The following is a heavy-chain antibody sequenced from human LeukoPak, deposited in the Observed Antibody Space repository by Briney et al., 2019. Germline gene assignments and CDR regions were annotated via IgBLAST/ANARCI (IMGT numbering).Heavy chain of an antibody. J-gene: IGHJ4*02. D-gene: IGHD5-18*01. CDR3: ARAVSGYNYGFLY. Sequence: SETLSLTCTVSGGSISNYYWSWIRQPPGKGLEWIGYIYYSGSTNYNPSLKSRVTISVDTSKNQFSLKLSSVTAADTVVYYCARAVSGYNYGFLYWGQGTLVTLSS. CDR2: IYYSGST. V-gene: IGHV4-59*01. CDR1: GGSISNYY.